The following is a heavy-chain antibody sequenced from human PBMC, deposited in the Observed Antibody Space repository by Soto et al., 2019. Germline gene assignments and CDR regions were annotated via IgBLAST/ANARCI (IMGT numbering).Heavy chain of an antibody. Sequence: QVQLVESGGGVVQPGRSLRLSCAASGFTFSSYAMHWVRQAPGKGLEWVAVISYDGSNKYYADSVKGRFTISRDKSKNTLYLQMNSLRAEDTAVYYCARDRGDYDSSGYDAWGGAFDIWGQGTMVTVSS. CDR1: GFTFSSYA. CDR2: ISYDGSNK. CDR3: ARDRGDYDSSGYDAWGGAFDI. V-gene: IGHV3-30-3*01. D-gene: IGHD3-22*01. J-gene: IGHJ3*02.